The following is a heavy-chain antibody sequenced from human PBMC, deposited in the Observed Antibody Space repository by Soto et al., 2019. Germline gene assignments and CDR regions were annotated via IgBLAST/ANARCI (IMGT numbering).Heavy chain of an antibody. Sequence: SETLSLTCTASGGSINSYYWSWIRQPPGKGLAWIGYIYYSGSTNYSPSRKSRVTISVDTSKNQFSLKLSSVTAADTAVHYCAGTKGQWLVGYYYYYMDVWGKGTTVTGSS. J-gene: IGHJ6*03. CDR1: GGSINSYY. D-gene: IGHD6-19*01. CDR2: IYYSGST. V-gene: IGHV4-59*08. CDR3: AGTKGQWLVGYYYYYMDV.